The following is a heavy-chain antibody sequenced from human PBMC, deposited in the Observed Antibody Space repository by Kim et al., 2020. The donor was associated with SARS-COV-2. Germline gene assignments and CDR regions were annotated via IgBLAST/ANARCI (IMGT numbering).Heavy chain of an antibody. D-gene: IGHD5-12*01. CDR2: INHSGST. V-gene: IGHV4-34*01. CDR3: ARGVPPRDGYNTYWFDP. Sequence: SETLSLTCAVYGGSFSGYYWSWIRQPPGKGLEWIGEINHSGSTNYNPSLKSRVTISVDTSKNQFSLKLSSVTAADTAVYYCARGVPPRDGYNTYWFDPWGQGTLVTVSS. CDR1: GGSFSGYY. J-gene: IGHJ5*02.